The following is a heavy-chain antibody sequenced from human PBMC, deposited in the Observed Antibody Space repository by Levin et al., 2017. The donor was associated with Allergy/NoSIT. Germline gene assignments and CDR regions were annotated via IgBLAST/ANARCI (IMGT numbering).Heavy chain of an antibody. CDR2: IKSKTDGGTT. J-gene: IGHJ3*02. Sequence: SCAASGFTFSNAWMSWVRQAPGKGLEWVGRIKSKTDGGTTDYAAPVKGRFTISRDDSKNMLYLQMNSLKTEDTAVYYCTTARWFSYAFDIWGQGTMVTVSS. CDR1: GFTFSNAW. D-gene: IGHD3-9*01. CDR3: TTARWFSYAFDI. V-gene: IGHV3-15*01.